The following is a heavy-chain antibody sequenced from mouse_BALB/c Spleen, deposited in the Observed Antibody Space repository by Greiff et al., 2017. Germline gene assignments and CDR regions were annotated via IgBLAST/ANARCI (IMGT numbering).Heavy chain of an antibody. CDR2: IDPSDSET. CDR1: GYSFTSYW. V-gene: IGHV1S126*01. J-gene: IGHJ2*01. CDR3: ASGGYGNYFDY. Sequence: VKLQESGPQLVRPGASVKISCKASGYSFTSYWMHWVKQRPGQGLEWIGMIDPSDSETRLNQKFKDKATLTVDKSSSTAYMQLSSPTSEDSAVYYCASGGYGNYFDYWGQGTTLTVSS. D-gene: IGHD2-1*01.